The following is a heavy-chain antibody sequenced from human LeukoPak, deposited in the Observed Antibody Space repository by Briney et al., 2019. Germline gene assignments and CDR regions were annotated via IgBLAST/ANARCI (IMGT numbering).Heavy chain of an antibody. Sequence: SETLSLTCTVSGGSVSSYYWSWIRQPAGKGLEWIGRIYTSGSTNYNPSLKSRVTMSVDTSKNQFSLKLSSVTAADTAVYYCARESPIKDWFDPWGQGTLVTVSS. J-gene: IGHJ5*02. V-gene: IGHV4-4*07. CDR3: ARESPIKDWFDP. CDR1: GGSVSSYY. CDR2: IYTSGST. D-gene: IGHD5-24*01.